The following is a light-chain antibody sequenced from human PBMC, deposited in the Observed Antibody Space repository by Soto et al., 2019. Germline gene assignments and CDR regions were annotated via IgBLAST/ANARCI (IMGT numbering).Light chain of an antibody. CDR2: AAS. V-gene: IGKV3-20*01. Sequence: GVTQAPGPLSLSPGERATLSCRASQSLSNNYLAWYQQKPGQAPRLLIYAASSRATGIPDRFSGSGSGTDFTLTISRLEPEDFGVYYCQQYGDSPLTSGPGTKVAI. CDR1: QSLSNNY. CDR3: QQYGDSPLT. J-gene: IGKJ3*01.